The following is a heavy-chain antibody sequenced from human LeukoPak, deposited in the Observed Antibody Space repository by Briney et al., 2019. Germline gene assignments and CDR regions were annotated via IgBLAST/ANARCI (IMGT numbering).Heavy chain of an antibody. Sequence: ASVKVSCKASGGTFSSYAISWVRQAPGQGLEWMGRIIPILGIANYAQKFQGRVTITADKSTSTAYMELSSLRSEDTAVYYCARGVEMATISWFGPWGQGTLVTVSS. CDR2: IIPILGIA. D-gene: IGHD5-24*01. CDR1: GGTFSSYA. V-gene: IGHV1-69*04. CDR3: ARGVEMATISWFGP. J-gene: IGHJ5*02.